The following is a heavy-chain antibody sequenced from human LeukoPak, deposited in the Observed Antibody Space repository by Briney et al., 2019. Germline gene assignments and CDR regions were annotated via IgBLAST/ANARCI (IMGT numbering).Heavy chain of an antibody. V-gene: IGHV1-18*01. D-gene: IGHD4-11*01. Sequence: ASVKVSCKASGYTFTSYGISWVRQAPGQGLEWMGWISTYNGNTPSAQTLQGSLTIPTAPSPSTAYMELRSLRSDASAMYSCARHLMTTQLSFYYVMDVWGLGTTVPVSS. J-gene: IGHJ6*02. CDR2: ISTYNGNT. CDR1: GYTFTSYG. CDR3: ARHLMTTQLSFYYVMDV.